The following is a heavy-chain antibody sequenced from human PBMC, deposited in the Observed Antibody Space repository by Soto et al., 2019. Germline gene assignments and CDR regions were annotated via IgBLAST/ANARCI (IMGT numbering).Heavy chain of an antibody. Sequence: SVKVSCKASGGTFSNHSISWVREAPGQGLEWVGGIIPMFPTADYAQRFQGRVTITADDSTTTVYMELSGLRSEDTAMYYCARDDATYCGGDCYRYFYYGMDVWGQGTTVTVSS. CDR3: ARDDATYCGGDCYRYFYYGMDV. V-gene: IGHV1-69*13. D-gene: IGHD2-21*02. CDR2: IIPMFPTA. J-gene: IGHJ6*02. CDR1: GGTFSNHS.